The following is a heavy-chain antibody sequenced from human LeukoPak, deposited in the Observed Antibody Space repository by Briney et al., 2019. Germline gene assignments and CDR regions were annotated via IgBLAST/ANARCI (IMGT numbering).Heavy chain of an antibody. Sequence: PGRSLRLSFAASGINFSGYAMHWVRQAPGKGLEWVAIISYDGSNKNYADSVKGRLTISRDNSNNMLFLQLNSLRTDDTAVYFCATAYSSGWADYWGQGTLVTVSS. D-gene: IGHD6-19*01. CDR3: ATAYSSGWADY. CDR2: ISYDGSNK. CDR1: GINFSGYA. V-gene: IGHV3-30*04. J-gene: IGHJ4*02.